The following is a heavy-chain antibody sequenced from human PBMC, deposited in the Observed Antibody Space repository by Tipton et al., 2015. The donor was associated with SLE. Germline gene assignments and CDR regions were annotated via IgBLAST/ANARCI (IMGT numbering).Heavy chain of an antibody. V-gene: IGHV4-38-2*02. J-gene: IGHJ3*01. Sequence: TLSLTCAVSGYSISSGYYWGWIRQPPGKGLEWIGRMFSSGDTNYNPSLKSRLTMSVDTSKNQFSLTVNSVTAADTAVYYCARENVAADGALDVWGQVTMVTVSS. CDR3: ARENVAADGALDV. CDR1: GYSISSGYY. CDR2: MFSSGDT. D-gene: IGHD6-13*01.